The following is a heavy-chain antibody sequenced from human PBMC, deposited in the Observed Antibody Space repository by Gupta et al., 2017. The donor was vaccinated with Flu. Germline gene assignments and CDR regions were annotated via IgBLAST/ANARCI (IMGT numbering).Heavy chain of an antibody. V-gene: IGHV4-39*01. D-gene: IGHD6-6*01. Sequence: WGWIRQPPGKGLEWIGSIYYSGSTYYNPSLKSRVTISVDTSKNQFSRKLSSVTAADTAVYYCARMIAARHDYWGQGTLVTVSS. J-gene: IGHJ4*02. CDR2: IYYSGST. CDR3: ARMIAARHDY.